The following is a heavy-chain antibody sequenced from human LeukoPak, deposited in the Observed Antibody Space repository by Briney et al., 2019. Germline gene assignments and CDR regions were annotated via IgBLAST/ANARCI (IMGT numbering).Heavy chain of an antibody. D-gene: IGHD6-6*01. V-gene: IGHV3-48*03. J-gene: IGHJ6*02. CDR2: ITSSGSTK. CDR1: SFTFSSYE. CDR3: ARVYSSSSGKGMDV. Sequence: GGSLRLSCAASSFTFSSYEMNWVRQAPGKGLEWVSYITSSGSTKNYADSVRGRFTISRDNAKNSLYLQMNSLRAEDTAVYYCARVYSSSSGKGMDVWGQGTTVTVSS.